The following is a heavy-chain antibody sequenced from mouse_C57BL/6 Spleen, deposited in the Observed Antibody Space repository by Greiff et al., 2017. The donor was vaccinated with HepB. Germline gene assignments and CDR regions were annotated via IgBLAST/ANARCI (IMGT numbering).Heavy chain of an antibody. CDR1: GYAFSSSW. V-gene: IGHV1-82*01. Sequence: QVQLQQSGPELVKPGASVKISCKASGYAFSSSWMNWVKQRPGKGLEWIGRIYPGDGDTNYTGKFKGKATLTADKSSSTTYMQLRSLTSEDSAVYVCAPHYYGSSYGFAYWGQGTLVTVSA. J-gene: IGHJ3*01. D-gene: IGHD1-1*01. CDR2: IYPGDGDT. CDR3: APHYYGSSYGFAY.